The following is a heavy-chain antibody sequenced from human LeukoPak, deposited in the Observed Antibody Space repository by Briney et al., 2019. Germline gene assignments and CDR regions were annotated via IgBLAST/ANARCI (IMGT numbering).Heavy chain of an antibody. CDR1: GFTLSSYA. V-gene: IGHV3-23*01. CDR3: GKKVGAGYSYYGRDF. D-gene: IGHD1-26*01. J-gene: IGHJ6*02. CDR2: ISGSGGST. Sequence: GGSLRPSCAASGFTLSSYAMSWVRQAPGKGLEWVSAISGSGGSTYYADSVKGRFTISRDNSKNTLYLQMNNLRAEDTAVYYCGKKVGAGYSYYGRDFGAQGTTVPVSS.